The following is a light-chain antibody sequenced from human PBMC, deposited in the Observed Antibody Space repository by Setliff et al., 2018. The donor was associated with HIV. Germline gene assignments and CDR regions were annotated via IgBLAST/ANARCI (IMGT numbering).Light chain of an antibody. J-gene: IGLJ1*01. CDR1: SSDIGGYNS. Sequence: QSVLTQPASVSGSPGQSITIPCTGTSSDIGGYNSVSWYQQHPDKAPKLMIYDVTKRPSGVSNRFSGSKSGNTASLTISGLQAGDEADYYCCSYADSNTFVFGTGTKVTVL. CDR3: CSYADSNTFV. V-gene: IGLV2-23*02. CDR2: DVT.